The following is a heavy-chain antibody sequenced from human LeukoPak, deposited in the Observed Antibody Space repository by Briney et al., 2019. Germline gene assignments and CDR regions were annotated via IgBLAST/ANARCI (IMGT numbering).Heavy chain of an antibody. D-gene: IGHD2-15*01. CDR2: VSSSGSAI. V-gene: IGHV3-48*01. CDR3: VRVKGSYFDY. J-gene: IGHJ4*02. CDR1: GFPLSSYS. Sequence: GGSLRLSCAASGFPLSSYSINWVRQDPGKGLEWVSYVSSSGSAIYYVDSVKGRFTVSRDNAKNSLFLQMNSPRAEDTAVYYCVRVKGSYFDYWGQGALVTVSS.